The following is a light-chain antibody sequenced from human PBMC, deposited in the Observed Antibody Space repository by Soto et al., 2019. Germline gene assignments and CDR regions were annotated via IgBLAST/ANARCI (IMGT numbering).Light chain of an antibody. CDR2: KVS. Sequence: DVVMTQSPLSLPVTPGQPASISCRSSQSLEYSDGKTYLNWFQQRPGQSPRRLLYKVSNRDSGVPDRFSGSGSGTDFTLEITRVEAAHVGVYYCMQGSYRPWTFGQGTKVDI. J-gene: IGKJ1*01. CDR3: MQGSYRPWT. V-gene: IGKV2-30*01. CDR1: QSLEYSDGKTY.